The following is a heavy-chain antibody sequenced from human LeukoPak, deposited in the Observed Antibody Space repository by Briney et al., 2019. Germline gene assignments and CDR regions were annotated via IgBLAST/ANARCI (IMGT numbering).Heavy chain of an antibody. CDR1: GFAFSSYA. V-gene: IGHV3-23*01. CDR2: ISGSAGST. Sequence: GGSLRLSCAASGFAFSSYAMSWVRQAPGEGLEWVSAISGSAGSTYYADSVKGRFTISRDNSKNTLFLQMDSLRAEDTAVYYCAKDLVIDYYDSRGYYYFDYWGQGTLVTVSS. CDR3: AKDLVIDYYDSRGYYYFDY. J-gene: IGHJ4*02. D-gene: IGHD3-22*01.